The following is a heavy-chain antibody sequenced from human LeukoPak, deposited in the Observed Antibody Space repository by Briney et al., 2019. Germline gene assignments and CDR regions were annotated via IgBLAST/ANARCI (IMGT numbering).Heavy chain of an antibody. D-gene: IGHD2-2*01. CDR3: AREARTSLIVVVPAATTDAFDI. V-gene: IGHV4-59*12. J-gene: IGHJ3*02. Sequence: PSETLSLTCSVTGASISSYYWSWIRQPPGKGLEWIGYIYYSGSTNYNPSLKSRVTISVDTSKNQSSLRLSSVTAADTAVYYCAREARTSLIVVVPAATTDAFDIWGQGTMVTVSS. CDR2: IYYSGST. CDR1: GASISSYY.